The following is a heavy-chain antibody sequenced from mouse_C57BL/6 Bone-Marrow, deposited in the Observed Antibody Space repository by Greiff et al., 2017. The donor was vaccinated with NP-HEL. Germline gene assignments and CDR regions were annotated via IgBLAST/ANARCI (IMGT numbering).Heavy chain of an antibody. J-gene: IGHJ3*01. CDR3: ARRGDGSSF. CDR2: ISSGGSYT. CDR1: GFTFSSYG. Sequence: EVKLVQSGGDLVKPGGSLKLSCAASGFTFSSYGMSWVRQTPDKRLEWVATISSGGSYTYYPARVKGRATLSRDNTKSTLYMQMSSLRSEDTAMYYCARRGDGSSFWGQGTLVTVSA. V-gene: IGHV5-6*02. D-gene: IGHD1-1*01.